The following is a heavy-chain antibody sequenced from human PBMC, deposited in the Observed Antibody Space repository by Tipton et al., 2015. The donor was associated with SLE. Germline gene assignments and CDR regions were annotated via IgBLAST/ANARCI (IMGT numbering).Heavy chain of an antibody. CDR1: GFASSGYW. Sequence: SLRLSCAASGFASSGYWMHWVRQAPGKGLLWVARINSDGTTISYADSVKGRFTISRDNAKNTLYLQMNSLRAEDTAAYYCAREPIDFWDGPNYYNFYYRDVWGKGTTVIVSS. V-gene: IGHV3-74*01. J-gene: IGHJ6*03. CDR3: AREPIDFWDGPNYYNFYYRDV. D-gene: IGHD3-3*01. CDR2: INSDGTTI.